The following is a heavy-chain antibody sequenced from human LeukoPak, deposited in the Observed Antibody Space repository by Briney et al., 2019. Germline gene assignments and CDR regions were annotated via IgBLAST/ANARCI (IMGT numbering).Heavy chain of an antibody. V-gene: IGHV1-18*04. CDR2: ISAYNGYT. D-gene: IGHD4-11*01. J-gene: IGHJ1*01. Sequence: ASVKVSYKASGYTFTSYYMHWVRQAPGQGLEWMGWISAYNGYTNYAQKFQFRVTMTTDTSTSTAYMELRSLTSDDTAVYYCARDKAVTTEVTQYFQHWGQGTLVTVSS. CDR3: ARDKAVTTEVTQYFQH. CDR1: GYTFTSYY.